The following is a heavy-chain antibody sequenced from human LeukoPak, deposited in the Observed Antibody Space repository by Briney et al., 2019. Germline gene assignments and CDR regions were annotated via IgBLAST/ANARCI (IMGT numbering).Heavy chain of an antibody. V-gene: IGHV4-34*01. Sequence: KPSETLSLTCAVYGGSFSGYYWSWIRQPPGKGLEWIGSIYYSGSTYYNPSLKSRVTISVDTSKNQFSLKLSSVTAADTAVYYCARRPFPGGVIFDYWGQGTLVTVSS. CDR2: IYYSGST. CDR3: ARRPFPGGVIFDY. CDR1: GGSFSGYY. D-gene: IGHD3-16*01. J-gene: IGHJ4*02.